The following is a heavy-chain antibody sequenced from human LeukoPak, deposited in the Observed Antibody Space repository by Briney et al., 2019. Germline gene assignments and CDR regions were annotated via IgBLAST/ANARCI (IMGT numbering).Heavy chain of an antibody. CDR3: ARGTAYYYDSSGEYYFDY. Sequence: GGSLRLSCAASGFTFSSYGMHWVRQAPGKGLEWVAVIWYDGSNKYYADSVKGRFTVSRDNSKNTLYLQMNSLRAEDTAVYYCARGTAYYYDSSGEYYFDYWGQGTLVTVSS. CDR2: IWYDGSNK. CDR1: GFTFSSYG. D-gene: IGHD3-22*01. V-gene: IGHV3-33*01. J-gene: IGHJ4*02.